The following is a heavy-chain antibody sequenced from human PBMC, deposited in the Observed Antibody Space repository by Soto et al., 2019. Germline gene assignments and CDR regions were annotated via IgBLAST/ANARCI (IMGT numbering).Heavy chain of an antibody. CDR1: DNTFTHYG. Sequence: ASVKGSCKSSDNTFTHYGINWVRQAPGQGLEWMGWISGYNGNTKYAQKFQDRVTMTADTSTRTAFMEVRSLTSDDTGVYFCAATGYYNYYYGMDVWGQGTTVTVSS. D-gene: IGHD3-9*01. J-gene: IGHJ6*02. CDR2: ISGYNGNT. V-gene: IGHV1-18*01. CDR3: AATGYYNYYYGMDV.